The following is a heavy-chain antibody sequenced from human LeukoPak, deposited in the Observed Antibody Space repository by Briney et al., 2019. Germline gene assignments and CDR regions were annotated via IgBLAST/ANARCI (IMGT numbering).Heavy chain of an antibody. CDR1: GYTFTSYG. J-gene: IGHJ4*02. V-gene: IGHV1-18*01. CDR2: ISAYNGNT. CDR3: AVAGRETGQFDY. D-gene: IGHD1-1*01. Sequence: ASVKVSCKASGYTFTSYGISWVRQAPGQGLEWMGWISAYNGNTNYAQKLQGRVTMTTDTSTSTAYMELRSLRSDDTAVCYCAVAGRETGQFDYWGQGTLVTVSS.